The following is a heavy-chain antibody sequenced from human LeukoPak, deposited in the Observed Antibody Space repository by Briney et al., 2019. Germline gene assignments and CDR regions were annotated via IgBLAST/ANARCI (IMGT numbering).Heavy chain of an antibody. CDR2: IYRGGST. V-gene: IGHV3-53*01. CDR1: GFTASSDY. CDR3: ARDRIAVAGTYFDY. J-gene: IGHJ4*02. Sequence: GGSLRLSCAASGFTASSDYMSWVRQAPGKGLEWVSVIYRGGSTYYADSVKGRFTISRDNSKNTLYLQMNSLRAEDTAVYYCARDRIAVAGTYFDYWGQGTLVTVSS. D-gene: IGHD6-19*01.